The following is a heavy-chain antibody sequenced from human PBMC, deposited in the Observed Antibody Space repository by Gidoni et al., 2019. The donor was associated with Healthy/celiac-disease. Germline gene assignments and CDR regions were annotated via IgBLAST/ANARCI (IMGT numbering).Heavy chain of an antibody. J-gene: IGHJ4*02. D-gene: IGHD2-15*01. CDR1: GFNFSSYA. CDR2: ISGSGGST. CDR3: AKPHSNSCSGGSCYPSY. V-gene: IGHV3-23*04. Sequence: EVQLVESGGGLVQPGGSLRLSCAASGFNFSSYAMSWVRQAPGKGLEWVSAISGSGGSTYYADSVKGRFTISRDNSKNTLYLQMNSLRAEDTAVYYCAKPHSNSCSGGSCYPSYWGQGTLVTVSS.